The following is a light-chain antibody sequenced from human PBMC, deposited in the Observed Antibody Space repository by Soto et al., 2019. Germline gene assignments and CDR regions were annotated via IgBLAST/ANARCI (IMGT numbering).Light chain of an antibody. J-gene: IGKJ1*01. Sequence: EIVLTESPATLSLSPVERATLSCRASQSVSRYLAWHQQKPGQAPRLLIYDASNRATGIPARFSGSGSGTDFSLTISSLEPEDFAVYYCQQRSNWPPWTFGQGTKVDIK. CDR1: QSVSRY. CDR2: DAS. V-gene: IGKV3-11*01. CDR3: QQRSNWPPWT.